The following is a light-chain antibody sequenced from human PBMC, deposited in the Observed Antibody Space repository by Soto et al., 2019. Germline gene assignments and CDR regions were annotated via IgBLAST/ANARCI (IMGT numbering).Light chain of an antibody. CDR3: GTWDTSLSVWM. V-gene: IGLV1-51*01. CDR1: GSNIGNNY. CDR2: DND. Sequence: QSFLTQSPSVSAAPGRRVTISCSGSGSNIGNNYVSWYQKLPGTAPKLLIHDNDQRPSGIPDRFSGSKSGTSATLGITGLQTGDEADYYCGTWDTSLSVWMFGGGTKVTVL. J-gene: IGLJ3*02.